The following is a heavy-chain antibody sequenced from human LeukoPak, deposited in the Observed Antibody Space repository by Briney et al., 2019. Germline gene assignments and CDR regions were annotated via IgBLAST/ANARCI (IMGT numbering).Heavy chain of an antibody. CDR2: MIPIFGIA. CDR1: GGTFSSYA. V-gene: IGHV1-69*04. J-gene: IGHJ6*02. CDR3: ASTPRPGDPVDYGMDV. Sequence: GASVKVSCKASGGTFSSYAISWVRQAPGQGLEWMGRMIPIFGIANYAQKFQGRVTITADKSTSTAYMELSSLRSEDTAVYYCASTPRPGDPVDYGMDVWGLGTTVTVSS.